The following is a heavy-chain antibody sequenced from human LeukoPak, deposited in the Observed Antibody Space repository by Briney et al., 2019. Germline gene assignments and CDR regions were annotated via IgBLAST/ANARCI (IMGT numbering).Heavy chain of an antibody. Sequence: GRSLRLSCKASGFTFGDYAVSWVRQAPGKGLEWVGLSRSKANSGTTEYAASVKGRFTISRDNSKSIAYLQMNSLKTEDTAVYYCIRENRVVTGFDYWGQGTLVTVSS. J-gene: IGHJ4*02. V-gene: IGHV3-49*04. CDR3: IRENRVVTGFDY. D-gene: IGHD4-23*01. CDR2: SRSKANSGTT. CDR1: GFTFGDYA.